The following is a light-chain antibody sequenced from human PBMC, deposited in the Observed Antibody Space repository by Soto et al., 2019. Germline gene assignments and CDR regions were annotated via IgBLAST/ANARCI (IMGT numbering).Light chain of an antibody. CDR3: QQYNNWAGT. CDR1: QSVSSN. V-gene: IGKV3-15*01. J-gene: IGKJ1*01. Sequence: EIVMTQSRATLSVAPLECGDRXWRASQSVSSNLAWYQQKPGQAPRLLIYGASTRATGIPARFSGSGSGTEFTLTSSSLKSEDLAVYYCQQYNNWAGTFGQGTKVDIK. CDR2: GAS.